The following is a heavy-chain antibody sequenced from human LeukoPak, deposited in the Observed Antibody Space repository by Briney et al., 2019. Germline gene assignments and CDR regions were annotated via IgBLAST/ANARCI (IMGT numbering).Heavy chain of an antibody. V-gene: IGHV1-2*02. CDR2: INPNSGGT. J-gene: IGHJ4*02. CDR1: GYTFTGYY. Sequence: GASVKVSCKASGYTFTGYYMHWVRQAPGQGLEWMGWINPNSGGTNYAQKFQGRVTMTRDTSISTAYMELSRLRSDDTAVYYCAREDSRARTSSSPGDYWGQGTLVTVSS. D-gene: IGHD6-13*01. CDR3: AREDSRARTSSSPGDY.